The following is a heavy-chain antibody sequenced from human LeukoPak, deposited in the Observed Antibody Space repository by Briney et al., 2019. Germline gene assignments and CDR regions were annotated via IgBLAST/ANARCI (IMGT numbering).Heavy chain of an antibody. V-gene: IGHV5-51*01. Sequence: GESLKISCKGSGYSFPIYWIAWVRQMPGKGLEWMGIIYPGDSDTRYSPSFQGQITISADKSISTAYLQWSSLKASDTAMYYCARRCTYGSWTNYRFDYWGQGTLVTVSS. CDR3: ARRCTYGSWTNYRFDY. CDR1: GYSFPIYW. CDR2: IYPGDSDT. J-gene: IGHJ4*02. D-gene: IGHD3-10*01.